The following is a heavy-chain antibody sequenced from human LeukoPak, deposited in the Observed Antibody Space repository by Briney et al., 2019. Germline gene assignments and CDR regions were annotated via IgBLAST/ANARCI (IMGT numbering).Heavy chain of an antibody. CDR1: GVNVSSNY. J-gene: IGHJ4*02. D-gene: IGHD1-14*01. CDR2: IYGADAA. Sequence: PGGSLRVSCAASGVNVSSNYMTWIRQAPGKGLEWVSLIYGADAAYYAEPVRGRFMISRDNLKNTLFLQMNSLRVEDTAVYYCVTSTGQPFIPYDYWGQGTHVTVSS. CDR3: VTSTGQPFIPYDY. V-gene: IGHV3-66*02.